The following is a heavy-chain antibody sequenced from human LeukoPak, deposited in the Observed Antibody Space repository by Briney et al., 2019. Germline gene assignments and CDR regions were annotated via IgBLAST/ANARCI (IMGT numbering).Heavy chain of an antibody. V-gene: IGHV3-7*03. J-gene: IGHJ3*02. CDR3: ARGDYYGSGSSYHDAFDI. CDR2: IKPDGSEK. Sequence: GGSLRLSCAASGFTFSSYWMSWVRQAPGKGLEWVANIKPDGSEKHYVDSVKGRLTIARDNAKSSLYLQMNSLRAEDTAVYYCARGDYYGSGSSYHDAFDIWGQGTMVTVSS. CDR1: GFTFSSYW. D-gene: IGHD3-10*01.